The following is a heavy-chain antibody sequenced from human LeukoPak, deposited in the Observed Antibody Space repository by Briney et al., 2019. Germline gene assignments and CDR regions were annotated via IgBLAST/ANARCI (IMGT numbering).Heavy chain of an antibody. CDR3: GRARGYSYGYVGD. Sequence: PSETLSLTCAVYGGSFSGFYWSWIRQPPGQGLEWIGEINHSGRTNFNSSLKSRVTISIDTSKNQFSLQLSSVTAADTAVYYCGRARGYSYGYVGDWGRGTLVTVSS. V-gene: IGHV4-34*01. J-gene: IGHJ2*01. CDR2: INHSGRT. CDR1: GGSFSGFY. D-gene: IGHD5-18*01.